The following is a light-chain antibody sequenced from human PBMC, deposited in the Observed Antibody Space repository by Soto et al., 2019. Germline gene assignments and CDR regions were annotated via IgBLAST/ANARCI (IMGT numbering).Light chain of an antibody. CDR3: SSYTGSNTPVV. Sequence: QSALTQPASVSGPPGQSITISCTGTSSDVGGYNYVSWYQQHPGKAPNLIIFDVSNRPSGVSNRFSGSKSGNSASLTISGLQAEDEADYYCSSYTGSNTPVVFGGGTKLTVL. CDR1: SSDVGGYNY. CDR2: DVS. J-gene: IGLJ2*01. V-gene: IGLV2-14*01.